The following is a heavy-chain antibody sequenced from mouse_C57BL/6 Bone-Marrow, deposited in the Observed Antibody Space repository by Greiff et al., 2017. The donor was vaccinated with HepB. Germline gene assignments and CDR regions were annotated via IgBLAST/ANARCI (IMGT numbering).Heavy chain of an antibody. CDR2: IYPRSGNT. CDR1: GYTFTSYG. CDR3: ARRNDSAPYAMDY. V-gene: IGHV1-81*01. Sequence: QVQLQQSGAELARPGASVKLSCKASGYTFTSYGISWVKQRTGQGLEWIGEIYPRSGNTYYNEKFKGKATLTADKSSSTAYMELRSLTSEDSAVYFCARRNDSAPYAMDYWGQGTSVTVSS. J-gene: IGHJ4*01.